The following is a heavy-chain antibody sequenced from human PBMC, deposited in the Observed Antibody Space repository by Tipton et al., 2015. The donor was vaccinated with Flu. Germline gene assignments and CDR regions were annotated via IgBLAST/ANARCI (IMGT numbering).Heavy chain of an antibody. CDR1: GDSIRSPYY. J-gene: IGHJ5*02. CDR2: LLHTGNT. Sequence: TLSLTCSISGDSIRSPYYWGWVRQPPGKGLEWICNLLHTGNTFLNPSLKSRVTISVDRSKNQFSLTVSDVSAADTAMYYCARRDYSNYVSEPKNWFDPWGQGLMVTVSS. CDR3: ARRDYSNYVSEPKNWFDP. V-gene: IGHV4-38-2*02. D-gene: IGHD4-11*01.